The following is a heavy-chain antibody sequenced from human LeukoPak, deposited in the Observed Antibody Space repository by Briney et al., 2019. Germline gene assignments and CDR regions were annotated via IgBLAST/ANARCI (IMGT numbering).Heavy chain of an antibody. CDR3: VKDEIFWRFDP. V-gene: IGHV3-30-3*02. CDR1: GFTFSSYA. Sequence: GGSLRLSCAASGFTFSSYAMHWVRQAPGKGLEWVAVISYDGSNKHYADSVQGRFTISRDNSKNTVSLQMNSLRVEDTAVYYCVKDEIFWRFDPWGQGTQVTVSS. J-gene: IGHJ5*02. D-gene: IGHD3-9*01. CDR2: ISYDGSNK.